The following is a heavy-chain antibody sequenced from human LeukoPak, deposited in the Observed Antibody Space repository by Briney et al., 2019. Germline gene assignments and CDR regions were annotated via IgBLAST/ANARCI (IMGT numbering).Heavy chain of an antibody. J-gene: IGHJ5*02. V-gene: IGHV5-51*01. CDR1: GYSFTSYW. CDR3: ARRQRPYYYDSSGYYP. Sequence: GESLKISCKGSGYSFTSYWIGWVRQMPGKGLEWMGIIYPGDSDTRYSPSFQGQVTISADKSISTAYLQWSSLKASDTAMYYCARRQRPYYYDSSGYYPWGQGTLVTVSS. CDR2: IYPGDSDT. D-gene: IGHD3-22*01.